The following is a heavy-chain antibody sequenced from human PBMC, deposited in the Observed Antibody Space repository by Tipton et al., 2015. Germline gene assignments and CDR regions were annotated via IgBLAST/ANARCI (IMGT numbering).Heavy chain of an antibody. CDR1: GFTFNSYG. J-gene: IGHJ4*02. CDR3: AKDRGSRFSSSWRGFDF. V-gene: IGHV3-30*18. Sequence: SLRLSCVGSGFTFNSYGMHWVRQAPGKGLEWVAVISYDGTNKYYADSVKGRFTISRDNSKNALYLQMNSLRGEDTAVYYCAKDRGSRFSSSWRGFDFWGQGTLVTVSS. D-gene: IGHD6-6*01. CDR2: ISYDGTNK.